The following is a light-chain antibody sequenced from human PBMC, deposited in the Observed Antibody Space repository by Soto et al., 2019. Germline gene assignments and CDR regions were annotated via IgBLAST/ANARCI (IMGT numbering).Light chain of an antibody. J-gene: IGKJ5*01. CDR2: DAS. V-gene: IGKV3-20*01. CDR3: HQYGWSPRT. CDR1: QSVPKSY. Sequence: IVLTQSPGTLYLSPGERATLSCRASQSVPKSYLGWYQQRPGPVLRLVIYDASNSATGIPDRFSGSESGTEYTLTISHLEPEEFAVYYCHQYGWSPRTFGQGTRLEIK.